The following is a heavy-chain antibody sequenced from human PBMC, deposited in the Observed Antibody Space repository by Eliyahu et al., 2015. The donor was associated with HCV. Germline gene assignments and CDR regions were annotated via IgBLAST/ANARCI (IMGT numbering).Heavy chain of an antibody. CDR3: ATFLGLCTGDNCHYDY. V-gene: IGHV3-33*01. Sequence: QVQLVESXGGVVQPGRSLXLACAASGFXXFSGRGMHWVRQAPGKGLEWVAYIWYDGSDQDYADSVKGRFTISRDNSDNMLYLQMNNLRAEDTAIYYCATFLGLCTGDNCHYDYWGQGTLVTVS. CDR2: IWYDGSDQ. CDR1: GFXXFSGRG. J-gene: IGHJ4*02. D-gene: IGHD2-8*02.